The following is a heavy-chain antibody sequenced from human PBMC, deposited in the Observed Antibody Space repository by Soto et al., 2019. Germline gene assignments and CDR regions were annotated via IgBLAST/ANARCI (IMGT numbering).Heavy chain of an antibody. V-gene: IGHV4-39*01. CDR1: GGSISSSSYY. D-gene: IGHD6-13*01. CDR3: ARQGGALAAASQGGY. Sequence: SETLSLTCTVSGGSISSSSYYWGWIRQPPGKGLEWIGSIYYSGSTYYNPSLKSRVTISVDTSKNQFSLKLSSVTAADTAVYYCARQGGALAAASQGGYWGQGTLVTVSS. J-gene: IGHJ4*02. CDR2: IYYSGST.